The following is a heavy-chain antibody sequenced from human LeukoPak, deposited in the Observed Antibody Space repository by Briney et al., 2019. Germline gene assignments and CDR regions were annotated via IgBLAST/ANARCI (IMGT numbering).Heavy chain of an antibody. D-gene: IGHD3-10*01. V-gene: IGHV4-61*02. CDR3: ARGGYYYGSGTYYKGVDY. CDR1: GGSISSGSYY. CDR2: IYPSGST. J-gene: IGHJ4*02. Sequence: SETLSLTCTVSGGSISSGSYYWSWIRQPAGKGLEWIGRIYPSGSTDYNPSLKSRVTISVDTSKNQFSLELSSVTAADTAVYYCARGGYYYGSGTYYKGVDYWGQGTLVTVSS.